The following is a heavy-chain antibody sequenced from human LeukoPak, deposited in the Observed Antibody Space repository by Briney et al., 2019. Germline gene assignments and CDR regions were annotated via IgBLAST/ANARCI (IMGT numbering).Heavy chain of an antibody. Sequence: ASVKVSCKASGYTFTSYDINWVRQATGQGLEWMGWMNPNSGNTGYAQKFQGRVTMTRNTSISTAYKELSSLRSEDTAVYYCARNQGYDFWSGYGGDYYYYMDVWGKGTTVTVSS. J-gene: IGHJ6*03. CDR2: MNPNSGNT. V-gene: IGHV1-8*01. CDR1: GYTFTSYD. D-gene: IGHD3-3*01. CDR3: ARNQGYDFWSGYGGDYYYYMDV.